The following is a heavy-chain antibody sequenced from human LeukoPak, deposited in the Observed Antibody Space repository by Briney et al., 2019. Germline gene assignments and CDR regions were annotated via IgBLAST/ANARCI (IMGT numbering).Heavy chain of an antibody. D-gene: IGHD4-23*01. J-gene: IGHJ4*02. CDR3: ARGSSYTAVYDY. V-gene: IGHV1-18*01. CDR2: ISAYNGNT. CDR1: GYTFTSYG. Sequence: ASVKVSRKASGYTFTSYGITWVRQAPGQGLEWMGRISAYNGNTNYAQKLQGRVTMTTDTSTSTAYMELRSLRSDDTAVYYCARGSSYTAVYDYWGQGTLVTVSS.